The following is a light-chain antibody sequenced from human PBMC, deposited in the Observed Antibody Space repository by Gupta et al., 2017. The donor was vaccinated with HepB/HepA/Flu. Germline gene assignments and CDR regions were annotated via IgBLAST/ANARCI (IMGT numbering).Light chain of an antibody. J-gene: IGKJ3*01. Sequence: DIVMTQSPLSLPVTPGEPAPISCRSSQSLLHSNGYNYLDWYLQKPGQSPQLLIYLGSNRASGAPDRFSGSGSGTDFTLKISRVEAEDVGVYYCMQALQTPRTFGPGTKVDIK. CDR2: LGS. V-gene: IGKV2-28*01. CDR3: MQALQTPRT. CDR1: QSLLHSNGYNY.